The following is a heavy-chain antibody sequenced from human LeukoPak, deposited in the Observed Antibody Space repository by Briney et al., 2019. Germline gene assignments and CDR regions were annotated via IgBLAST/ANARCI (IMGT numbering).Heavy chain of an antibody. D-gene: IGHD3-22*01. CDR1: GFTFSSYW. CDR3: ARGRYYDTWRDGYYFDY. CDR2: IKQDGSEK. J-gene: IGHJ4*02. V-gene: IGHV3-7*01. Sequence: GGSLRLSCAASGFTFSSYWMSWVRQARGKGLEWVANIKQDGSEKYYVDSVKGRFTISRDNAKNSLYLQMNSLRAEDTAVYYCARGRYYDTWRDGYYFDYWGQGTLVTVSS.